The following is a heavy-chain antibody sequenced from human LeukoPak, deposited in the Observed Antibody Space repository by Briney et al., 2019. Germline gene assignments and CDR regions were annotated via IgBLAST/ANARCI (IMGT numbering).Heavy chain of an antibody. CDR2: INPKNGGT. J-gene: IGHJ4*02. Sequence: ASVKVSCKSSGYTFSGYYMHWVRQAPGQGLEWMGWINPKNGGTSYAQKFQGRVTMTRDTSISTAYMEVSRLRSDDTAVYYCAREGSGWYGNFDYWGQGTLVTVSS. CDR3: AREGSGWYGNFDY. V-gene: IGHV1-2*02. D-gene: IGHD6-19*01. CDR1: GYTFSGYY.